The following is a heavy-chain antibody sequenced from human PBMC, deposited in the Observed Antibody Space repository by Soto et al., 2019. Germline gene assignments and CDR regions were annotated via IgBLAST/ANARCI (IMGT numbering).Heavy chain of an antibody. Sequence: GGPLRLSCAASGFTFSSYSMNWVRQAPGKGLEWVATIFYNGNNQDYADSVKGRFTISRDNSKNTLYLQMNSLRAEDTAVYYCARVSARGSSSGYYDYYYYGMDVWGQGTTVTVSS. D-gene: IGHD3-22*01. CDR1: GFTFSSYS. V-gene: IGHV3-33*08. J-gene: IGHJ6*02. CDR2: IFYNGNNQ. CDR3: ARVSARGSSSGYYDYYYYGMDV.